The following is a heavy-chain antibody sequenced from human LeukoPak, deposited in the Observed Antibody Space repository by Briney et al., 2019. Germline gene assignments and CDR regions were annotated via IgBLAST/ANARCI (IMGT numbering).Heavy chain of an antibody. CDR1: GGTFSSYA. J-gene: IGHJ5*02. Sequence: ASVKVSCKASGGTFSSYAISWVRQAPGHGLEWMGRIIPILGIANYAQKFQGRVTITADKSTSTAYMELSSLRSEDTAVCYCARGIIAGAVSNWFDPWGQGTLVTVSS. V-gene: IGHV1-69*04. CDR2: IIPILGIA. CDR3: ARGIIAGAVSNWFDP. D-gene: IGHD6-13*01.